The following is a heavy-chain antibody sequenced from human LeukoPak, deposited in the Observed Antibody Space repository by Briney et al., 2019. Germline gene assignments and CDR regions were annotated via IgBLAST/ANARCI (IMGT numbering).Heavy chain of an antibody. CDR3: ARQTTGMITIFGGGPSWFDP. D-gene: IGHD3-3*01. J-gene: IGHJ5*02. CDR2: IYYSGST. CDR1: GGSISSSSYY. V-gene: IGHV4-39*01. Sequence: SETLSLTCTVSGGSISSSSYYWGWIRQPPGQGLEWIGSIYYSGSTYYNPSLKSRVTISVDTSKNQFSLKLSSVTAADTAVYYCARQTTGMITIFGGGPSWFDPWGQGTLVTVSS.